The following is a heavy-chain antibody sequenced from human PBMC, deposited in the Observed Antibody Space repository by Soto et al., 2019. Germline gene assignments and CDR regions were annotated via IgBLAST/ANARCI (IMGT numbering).Heavy chain of an antibody. D-gene: IGHD6-6*01. Sequence: SETLSLTCAVYGGSFSGYYWSWIRQPPGKGLEWIGEINHSGSTNYNPSLKSRVTISVDTSKNQFSLKLSSVTAADSAVYYCGRVLSIADQSFPFDAFDIWGQGTMVTVSS. CDR2: INHSGST. CDR3: GRVLSIADQSFPFDAFDI. J-gene: IGHJ3*02. V-gene: IGHV4-34*01. CDR1: GGSFSGYY.